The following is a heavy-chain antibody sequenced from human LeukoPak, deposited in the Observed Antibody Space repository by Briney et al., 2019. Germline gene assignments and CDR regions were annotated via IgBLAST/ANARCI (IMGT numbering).Heavy chain of an antibody. Sequence: SETLSLTCAGYGGSFSGYYWSWIRQPPGKGLEWIGEINHSGSTNYNPSLKSRVTISVETCKDQFSLMLSSVTAADTAVYYCARRKHYDSSGYSPYYYYYGMDVWGQGTTVTVSS. D-gene: IGHD3-22*01. J-gene: IGHJ6*02. CDR1: GGSFSGYY. V-gene: IGHV4-34*01. CDR3: ARRKHYDSSGYSPYYYYYGMDV. CDR2: INHSGST.